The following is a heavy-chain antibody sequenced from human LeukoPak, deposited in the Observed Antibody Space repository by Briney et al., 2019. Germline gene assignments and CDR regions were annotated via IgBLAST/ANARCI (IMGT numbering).Heavy chain of an antibody. J-gene: IGHJ4*02. CDR3: ARDGGRGSSWPFYYFDY. V-gene: IGHV4-34*01. Sequence: AETLSLTCAVYGGSFSGYYWSWIRQPPGKGLEWIGEINHSGSTNYNPSLKSRVTISVDTSKNQFSLKLSSVTAADTAVYYCARDGGRGSSWPFYYFDYWGQGTLVTVSS. CDR1: GGSFSGYY. D-gene: IGHD6-13*01. CDR2: INHSGST.